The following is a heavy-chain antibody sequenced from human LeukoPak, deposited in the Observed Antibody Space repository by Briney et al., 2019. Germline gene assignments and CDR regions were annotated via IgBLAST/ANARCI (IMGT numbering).Heavy chain of an antibody. D-gene: IGHD3-22*01. J-gene: IGHJ4*02. V-gene: IGHV3-7*03. Sequence: GGSLRLSCAASGFIFSSYWMTWVRQAPGKGLEWVANIKQAGSENSYVDSVKGRFTISRDNAKNSLYLQINSLRAEDTAVYYCAKDDGYYYDSSGYLWGQGTLVTVS. CDR3: AKDDGYYYDSSGYL. CDR2: IKQAGSEN. CDR1: GFIFSSYW.